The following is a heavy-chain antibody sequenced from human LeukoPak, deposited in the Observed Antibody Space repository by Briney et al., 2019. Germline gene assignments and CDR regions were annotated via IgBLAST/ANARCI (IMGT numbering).Heavy chain of an antibody. CDR1: GGTFSSYA. Sequence: GASVKASCKASGGTFSSYAISWVRQAPGQGLEWMGGIIPIFGTANYAQKFQGRVTITADESTSTAYMELSSLRSEDTAVYYCAREKGYDFWSGYPSYHSTGHWFDPWGQGTLVTVSS. J-gene: IGHJ5*02. D-gene: IGHD3-3*01. CDR2: IIPIFGTA. CDR3: AREKGYDFWSGYPSYHSTGHWFDP. V-gene: IGHV1-69*13.